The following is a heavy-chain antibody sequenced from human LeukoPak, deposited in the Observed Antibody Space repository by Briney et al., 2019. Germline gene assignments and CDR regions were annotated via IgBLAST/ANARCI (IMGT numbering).Heavy chain of an antibody. Sequence: AGSLRLSCAASGFTVSTNYMSGVRQAPGKGLEWVSVIYSGGSTYYADSVKGRFTFSRDSSKNTLYLQMNSLRAEDTAVYYCARDAYSSGWYGAFDYWGQGTLVTVSS. CDR2: IYSGGST. D-gene: IGHD6-19*01. CDR1: GFTVSTNY. CDR3: ARDAYSSGWYGAFDY. J-gene: IGHJ4*02. V-gene: IGHV3-53*01.